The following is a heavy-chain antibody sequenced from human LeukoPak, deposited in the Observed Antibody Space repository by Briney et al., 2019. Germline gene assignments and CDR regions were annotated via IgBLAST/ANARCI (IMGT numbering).Heavy chain of an antibody. CDR3: ARFGSSWAIYWYFDL. V-gene: IGHV3-48*03. CDR2: ISSSGSTI. CDR1: GFTFSSYE. Sequence: PGGSLRLSCAASGFTFSSYEMNWVRQAPGKGLEWVSYISSSGSTIYYADSVKGRFTISRDSAKNSLYLQMNSLRAEDTAVYYCARFGSSWAIYWYFDLWGRGTLVTVSS. J-gene: IGHJ2*01. D-gene: IGHD6-13*01.